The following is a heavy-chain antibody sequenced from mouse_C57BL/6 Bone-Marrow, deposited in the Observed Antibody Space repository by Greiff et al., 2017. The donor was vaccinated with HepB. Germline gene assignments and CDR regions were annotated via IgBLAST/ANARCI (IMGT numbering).Heavy chain of an antibody. D-gene: IGHD1-1*01. Sequence: EVQRVESEGGLVQPGSSMKLSCTASGFTFSDYYMAWVRQVPEKGLEWVANINYDGSSTYYLDSLKSRFIISRDNAKNILYLQMSCLKSEDTATYYCARDRSLITTVVDLWYFDVWGTGTTVTVSS. CDR2: INYDGSST. CDR3: ARDRSLITTVVDLWYFDV. J-gene: IGHJ1*03. CDR1: GFTFSDYY. V-gene: IGHV5-16*01.